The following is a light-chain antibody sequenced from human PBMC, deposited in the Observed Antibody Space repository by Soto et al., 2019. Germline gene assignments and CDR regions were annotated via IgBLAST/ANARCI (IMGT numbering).Light chain of an antibody. Sequence: AIQMTQSPPSLSASVGDRVIITCRASQGIRVDVGWLQQRPGHAPNLLIYAASTLHTGVPSTVTGGGSGTDFTLTITDLQPEGVATYFCLQDYDFPYTFGQGTKLEI. CDR2: AAS. V-gene: IGKV1-6*01. CDR3: LQDYDFPYT. CDR1: QGIRVD. J-gene: IGKJ2*01.